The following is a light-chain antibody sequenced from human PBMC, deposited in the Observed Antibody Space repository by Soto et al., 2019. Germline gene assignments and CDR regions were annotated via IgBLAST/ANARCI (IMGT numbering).Light chain of an antibody. J-gene: IGKJ1*01. CDR2: AAS. Sequence: VLTQSPGTVSWSPGERATLSCRASQSVTSNYLAWYQQKPGQAPRLLIYAASSRATGIPDRFSGSGSGTDFPLSISRLEPEDFAVYYCHQYGSSITWTFGQGTKVEIK. CDR1: QSVTSNY. V-gene: IGKV3-20*01. CDR3: HQYGSSITWT.